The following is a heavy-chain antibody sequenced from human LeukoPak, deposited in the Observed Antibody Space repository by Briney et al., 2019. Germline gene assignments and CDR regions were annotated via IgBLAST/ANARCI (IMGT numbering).Heavy chain of an antibody. CDR1: GYTLTELS. J-gene: IGHJ4*02. CDR2: FDPEDGET. CDR3: ATGPNDYGESRDY. Sequence: ASVKVSCKVSGYTLTELSMHWVRQAPGKGLEWMGGFDPEDGETIFAQKFQGRVTMTEDTSTDTAYMELSSLRSEDTAVYYCATGPNDYGESRDYWGQGTLVTVSS. D-gene: IGHD4-17*01. V-gene: IGHV1-24*01.